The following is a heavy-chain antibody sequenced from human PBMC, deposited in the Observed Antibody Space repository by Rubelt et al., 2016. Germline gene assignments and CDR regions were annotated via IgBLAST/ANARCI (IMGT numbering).Heavy chain of an antibody. V-gene: IGHV4-4*02. J-gene: IGHJ6*02. D-gene: IGHD4-23*01. CDR3: ARGGGVYGMDV. Sequence: GTTNHNPSLKSRVTLAVDKSKNQFSLELSSVTAADTAVYYCARGGGVYGMDVWGQGTTVTVSS. CDR2: GTT.